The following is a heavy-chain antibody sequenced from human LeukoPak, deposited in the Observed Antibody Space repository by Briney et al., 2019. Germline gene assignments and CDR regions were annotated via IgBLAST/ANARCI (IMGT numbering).Heavy chain of an antibody. V-gene: IGHV4-59*01. J-gene: IGHJ4*02. CDR1: GGSISSYY. D-gene: IGHD3-22*01. CDR2: IYYSGST. Sequence: SETLSLTCTVSGGSISSYYWSWIRQPPGKRLEWIGYIYYSGSTNYHPSLKSRVTISVDTSKNQFSLKLSSVTAADTAVYYCARVRDSSGYPFDYWGQGTLVTVSS. CDR3: ARVRDSSGYPFDY.